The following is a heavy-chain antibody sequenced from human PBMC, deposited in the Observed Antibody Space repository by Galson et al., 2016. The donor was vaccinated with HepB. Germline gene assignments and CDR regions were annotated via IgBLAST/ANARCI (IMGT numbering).Heavy chain of an antibody. D-gene: IGHD3-3*01. CDR1: GYTFTDYG. CDR3: ARERDRGRFSVWSRAGFDP. CDR2: ISAYNGNT. Sequence: SVKVSCKASGYTFTDYGISWVRQAPGQGLEWMGWISAYNGNTNYEQKIQGRVAMTTDTSTDTAYMELRSLRSDDTARYYCARERDRGRFSVWSRAGFDPWGQGTLVTVSS. J-gene: IGHJ5*02. V-gene: IGHV1-18*01.